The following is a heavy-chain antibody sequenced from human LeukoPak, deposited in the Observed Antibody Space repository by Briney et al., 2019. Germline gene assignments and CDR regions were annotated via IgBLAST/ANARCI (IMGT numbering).Heavy chain of an antibody. CDR3: ARGRPHYYDSSGYWGSGMDV. J-gene: IGHJ6*02. V-gene: IGHV3-66*02. CDR2: IYSGGST. D-gene: IGHD3-22*01. Sequence: GGPLRLSCAASGFTVSSNYMSWVRQAPGKGLEWVSVIYSGGSTYYADSVKGRFTISRDNSKNTLYLQMNSLRAEDTAVYYCARGRPHYYDSSGYWGSGMDVWGQGTTVTVSS. CDR1: GFTVSSNY.